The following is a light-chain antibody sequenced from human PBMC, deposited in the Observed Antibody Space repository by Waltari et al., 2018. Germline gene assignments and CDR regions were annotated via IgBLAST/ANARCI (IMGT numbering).Light chain of an antibody. CDR3: CSRAGSSVV. CDR2: DVS. V-gene: IGLV2-11*01. J-gene: IGLJ2*01. Sequence: QSALTQPRSVSGPPGQSVTISCTGTSGAVGDYHYVSWYQEQPGKAPRLTIYDVSARPSGVPDRFSASKSGNTASLTISGLQAEDEGSYHCCSRAGSSVVFGGGTKLTVL. CDR1: SGAVGDYHY.